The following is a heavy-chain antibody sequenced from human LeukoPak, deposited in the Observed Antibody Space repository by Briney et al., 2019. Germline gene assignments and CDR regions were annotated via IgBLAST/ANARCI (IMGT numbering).Heavy chain of an antibody. D-gene: IGHD1-7*01. Sequence: GGSLRLSSPAAGFSLSSFWRSWVRQAPGKGLEWVANIKQDGSEKYYVDSVKGRFTISIDNAKNSLYLQMKSMRAEDTAVYYCARGRWNYIFREYGFDIWGQGTLVTVSS. J-gene: IGHJ4*01. CDR2: IKQDGSEK. CDR3: ARGRWNYIFREYGFDI. CDR1: GFSLSSFW. V-gene: IGHV3-7*01.